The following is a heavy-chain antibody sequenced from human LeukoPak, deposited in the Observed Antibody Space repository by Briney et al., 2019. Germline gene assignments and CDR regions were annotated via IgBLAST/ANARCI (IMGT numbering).Heavy chain of an antibody. J-gene: IGHJ4*02. D-gene: IGHD6-19*01. CDR3: ARDVGWNYFDY. Sequence: GGSLRLSCAASGFTFSSCWMHWVRQAPGKGLVWVSRINSDGSSTSYADSVKGRFTISRDNSKNTLYLQMNSLRAEDTAVYYCARDVGWNYFDYWGQGTLVTVSS. CDR1: GFTFSSCW. V-gene: IGHV3-74*01. CDR2: INSDGSST.